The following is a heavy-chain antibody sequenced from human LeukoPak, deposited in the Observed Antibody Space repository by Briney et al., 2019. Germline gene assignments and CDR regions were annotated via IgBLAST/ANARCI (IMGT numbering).Heavy chain of an antibody. Sequence: SETLSLTCSVSDRSISSSSDYWGWIRQPPGKGLEWIGSIYYSGRTYYNLSLKSRVTMSVDTSKNQFSLKLSSVTAADTAVYYCAVRRKFYSEGSGYCNYFDYWGQGTLVTVSS. V-gene: IGHV4-39*01. D-gene: IGHD3-22*01. CDR3: AVRRKFYSEGSGYCNYFDY. CDR2: IYYSGRT. J-gene: IGHJ4*02. CDR1: DRSISSSSDY.